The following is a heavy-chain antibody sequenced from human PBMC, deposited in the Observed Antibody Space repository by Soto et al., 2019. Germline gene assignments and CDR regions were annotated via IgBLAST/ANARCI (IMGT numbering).Heavy chain of an antibody. CDR1: GGTFSSYT. CDR2: IIPILGIA. V-gene: IGHV1-69*08. CDR3: ARDSPMYYYDSSGYTLDY. Sequence: QVQLVQSGAEVKKPGSSVKVSCKASGGTFSSYTISWVRQAPGQGLEWMGRIIPILGIANYAQKFQGRVTITADXYTXTXYMELSSLRSEDTAVYYCARDSPMYYYDSSGYTLDYWGQGTLVTVSS. J-gene: IGHJ4*02. D-gene: IGHD3-22*01.